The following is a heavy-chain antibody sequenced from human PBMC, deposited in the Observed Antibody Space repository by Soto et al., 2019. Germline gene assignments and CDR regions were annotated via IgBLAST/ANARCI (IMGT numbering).Heavy chain of an antibody. V-gene: IGHV1-69*02. CDR1: GGTFSSYT. CDR3: ASLPATGTYYYYYGMDV. J-gene: IGHJ6*02. Sequence: QVQLVQSGAEVKKPGSSVKVSCKASGGTFSSYTISWVRQAPGQGLEWMGRIIPILGIANYAQKFQGRVTNTADKSTSTAYMELSSVRSEDTAVYYCASLPATGTYYYYYGMDVWGQGTTVTVSS. D-gene: IGHD2-2*01. CDR2: IIPILGIA.